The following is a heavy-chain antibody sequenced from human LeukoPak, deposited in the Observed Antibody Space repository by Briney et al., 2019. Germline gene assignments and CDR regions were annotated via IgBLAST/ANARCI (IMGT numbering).Heavy chain of an antibody. Sequence: ASVKVSCKASGYTFSGHYLHWVRQAPGQGLEWMGRINPNTGVTQYTENFQGRVTMTGDTSISTAYMELNGLRSDDTAIYYCARDWIPPFPPDFDLWGQGTLVTVSS. CDR2: INPNTGVT. CDR3: ARDWIPPFPPDFDL. V-gene: IGHV1-2*06. CDR1: GYTFSGHY. D-gene: IGHD5-18*01. J-gene: IGHJ4*02.